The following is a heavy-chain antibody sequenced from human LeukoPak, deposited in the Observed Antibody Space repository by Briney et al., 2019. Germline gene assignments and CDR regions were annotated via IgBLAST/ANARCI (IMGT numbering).Heavy chain of an antibody. V-gene: IGHV4-59*12. CDR3: ARRGDTAMVVWSDP. D-gene: IGHD5-18*01. CDR2: IYYSGST. CDR1: GGSISSYY. J-gene: IGHJ5*02. Sequence: SETLSLTCTVSGGSISSYYWSWIRQPPGKGLEWIGYIYYSGSTNYNPSLKSRVTISVDTSKNQFSLKLSSVTAADTAVYYCARRGDTAMVVWSDPWGQGTLVTVSS.